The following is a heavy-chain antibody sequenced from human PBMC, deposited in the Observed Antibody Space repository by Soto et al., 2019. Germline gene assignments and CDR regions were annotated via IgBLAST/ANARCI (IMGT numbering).Heavy chain of an antibody. J-gene: IGHJ4*02. V-gene: IGHV3-21*01. Sequence: GGSLRLSCAASGFTFSSYSMNWVRQAPGKGLEWVSSISSSSSYIYYADSVKGRFTISRDNAKNSLYLQMNSLRAEDTAVYYCARDSHYGDYFDYWGQGTLVTVSS. CDR1: GFTFSSYS. D-gene: IGHD4-17*01. CDR3: ARDSHYGDYFDY. CDR2: ISSSSSYI.